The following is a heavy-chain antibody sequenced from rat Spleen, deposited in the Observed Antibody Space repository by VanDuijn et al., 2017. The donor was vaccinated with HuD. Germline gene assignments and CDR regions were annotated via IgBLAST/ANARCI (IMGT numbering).Heavy chain of an antibody. CDR2: ITTPGGNL. J-gene: IGHJ2*01. CDR1: GFTFSNYW. CDR3: TRGVADY. V-gene: IGHV5-31*01. Sequence: EVQLVESGGGLVQPGRSLKLSCVASGFTFSNYWMSWIRQAPGKGLEWVASITTPGGNLYYPDSVRGRFTISRENAQNTLYLQMNSLRSEETATYYCTRGVADYWGQGVMVTVSS.